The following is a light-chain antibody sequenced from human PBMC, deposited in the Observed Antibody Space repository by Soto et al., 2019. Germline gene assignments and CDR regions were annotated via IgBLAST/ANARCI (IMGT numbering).Light chain of an antibody. V-gene: IGLV2-8*01. CDR3: SSYAGSNNYV. CDR2: EVS. Sequence: QSALTQPPSASGSPGQSVTISCTGTSSDVGGYNFVSWYQQPPDKAPKLLVYEVSKRPSGVPDRFSGSKSGNTAPLTVSGLQAEDEADYYCSSYAGSNNYVFGTGTKVTVL. CDR1: SSDVGGYNF. J-gene: IGLJ1*01.